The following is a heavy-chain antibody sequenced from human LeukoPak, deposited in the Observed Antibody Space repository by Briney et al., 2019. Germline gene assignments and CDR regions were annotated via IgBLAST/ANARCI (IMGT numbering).Heavy chain of an antibody. CDR2: ISYDGSNK. J-gene: IGHJ4*02. D-gene: IGHD3-22*01. CDR1: GFTFSSYA. V-gene: IGHV3-30-3*01. Sequence: PGGSLRLSCAASGFTFSSYAMHWVRQAPGKGLEWVAVISYDGSNKYYADSVKGRFTISRDNSKNTLYLQMNSLRAEDTAVYYCARDLSSYYYDSSGGDYWGQGTLVTVSS. CDR3: ARDLSSYYYDSSGGDY.